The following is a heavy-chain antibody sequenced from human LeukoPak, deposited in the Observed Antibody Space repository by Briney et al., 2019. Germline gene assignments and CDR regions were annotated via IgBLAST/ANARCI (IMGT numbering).Heavy chain of an antibody. Sequence: GGSLRLSRVASGFTFSDYYMNWIRQAPGKGLEWISYISGSGSRIYYADPVKGRFTISRDNSKNTLYLQMNSLRAEDTAVYYCARVGGSYSNWFDPWGQGTLVTVSS. D-gene: IGHD1-26*01. V-gene: IGHV3-11*01. CDR2: ISGSGSRI. CDR1: GFTFSDYY. CDR3: ARVGGSYSNWFDP. J-gene: IGHJ5*02.